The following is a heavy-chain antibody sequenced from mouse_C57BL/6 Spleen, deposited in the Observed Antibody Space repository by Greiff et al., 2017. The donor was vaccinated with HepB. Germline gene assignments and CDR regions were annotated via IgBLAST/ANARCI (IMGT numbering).Heavy chain of an antibody. V-gene: IGHV1-64*01. D-gene: IGHD2-3*01. J-gene: IGHJ2*01. CDR2: IHPNSGST. Sequence: QVQLKQPGAELVKPGASVKLSCKASGYTFTSYWMHWVKQRPGQGLEWIGMIHPNSGSTNYNEKFKSKATLTVDKSSSTAYMQLSSLTSEDSAVYYCASSLDGYYDYWGQGTTLTVSS. CDR3: ASSLDGYYDY. CDR1: GYTFTSYW.